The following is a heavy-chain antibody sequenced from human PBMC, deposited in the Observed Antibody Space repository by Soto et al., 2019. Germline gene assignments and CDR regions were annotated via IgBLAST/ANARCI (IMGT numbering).Heavy chain of an antibody. V-gene: IGHV3-49*03. J-gene: IGHJ5*02. D-gene: IGHD6-13*01. CDR2: IRSKAYGGTT. CDR1: GFTFGDYA. CDR3: TSSESSSWYWFDP. Sequence: GGSLRLSCTASGFTFGDYAMSWFRQAPGKGLEWVGFIRSKAYGGTTEYAASVKGRFTISRDDSKSIAYLQMNSLKTEDTAVYYCTSSESSSWYWFDPWGQGTLVTVSS.